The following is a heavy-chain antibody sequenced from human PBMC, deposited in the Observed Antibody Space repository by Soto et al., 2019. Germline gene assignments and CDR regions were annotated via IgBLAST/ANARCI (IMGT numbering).Heavy chain of an antibody. J-gene: IGHJ4*02. CDR1: GGSISTYY. CDR3: ATGWTMDY. Sequence: SETLSLTCTVSGGSISTYYCYWIRQPPGKGLECIWYIYYSGATNFNPSLKSRGTISVDTSKKQFSLRPTSVTAADTAVYYCATGWTMDYWGQGILVTVSS. D-gene: IGHD3-10*01. CDR2: IYYSGAT. V-gene: IGHV4-59*01.